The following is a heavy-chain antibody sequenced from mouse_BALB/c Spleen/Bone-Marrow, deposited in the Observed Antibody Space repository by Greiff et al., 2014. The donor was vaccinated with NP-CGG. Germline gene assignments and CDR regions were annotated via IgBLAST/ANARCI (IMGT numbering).Heavy chain of an antibody. CDR2: INPSNGRT. V-gene: IGHV1S81*02. Sequence: GAELVKPGASVKLSCKASGYTFTSYWMHWVKQRPGQGLEWIGEINPSNGRTNYVEKFKSKATLSGDKSSSTVYMQLSSLTSEDSAVYYCARSGYWYFDVWGAGTTVTVSA. CDR1: GYTFTSYW. D-gene: IGHD3-1*01. J-gene: IGHJ1*01. CDR3: ARSGYWYFDV.